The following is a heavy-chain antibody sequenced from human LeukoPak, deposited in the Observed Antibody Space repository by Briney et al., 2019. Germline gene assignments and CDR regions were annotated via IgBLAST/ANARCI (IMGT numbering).Heavy chain of an antibody. V-gene: IGHV3-53*01. CDR3: ARNLGISGTYYNYFDY. Sequence: GGSLRLSCAASGFTVSSNYMSWVRQAPGKGLEWVSVIYRDGSTYYADSVKGRFTISRDNSKNTLYLQMNSLRAEDTAVYYCARNLGISGTYYNYFDYWGQGILVTVSS. J-gene: IGHJ4*02. D-gene: IGHD3-10*01. CDR1: GFTVSSNY. CDR2: IYRDGST.